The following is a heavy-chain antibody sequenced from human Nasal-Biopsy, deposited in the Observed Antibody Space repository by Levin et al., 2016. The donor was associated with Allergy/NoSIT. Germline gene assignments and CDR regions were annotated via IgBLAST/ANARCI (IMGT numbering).Heavy chain of an antibody. CDR1: GYRFSSNW. CDR2: IDPSDSYT. CDR3: ARHKLRTYYYHSSGCLFDH. V-gene: IGHV5-10-1*01. J-gene: IGHJ4*02. Sequence: GESLKISCQGSGYRFSSNWISWVRQMPGKGLEWMGKIDPSDSYTDYNPSFQGHVTISIDKSINTAYLHWSSLNASDTATYYCARHKLRTYYYHSSGCLFDHWGQGTLLTVSS. D-gene: IGHD3-22*01.